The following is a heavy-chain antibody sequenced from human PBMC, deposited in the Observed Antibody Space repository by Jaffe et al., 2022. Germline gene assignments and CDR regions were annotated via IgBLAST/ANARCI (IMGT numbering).Heavy chain of an antibody. J-gene: IGHJ5*02. CDR1: GYTFTGYY. CDR3: ARFETPLTYYYGSGSYRPHGGWFDP. D-gene: IGHD3-10*01. V-gene: IGHV1-2*06. CDR2: INPNSGGT. Sequence: QVQLVQSGAEVKKPGASVKVSCKASGYTFTGYYMHWVRQAPGQGLEWMGRINPNSGGTNYAQKFQGRVTMTRDTSISTAYMELSRLRSDDTAVYYCARFETPLTYYYGSGSYRPHGGWFDPWGQGTLVTVSS.